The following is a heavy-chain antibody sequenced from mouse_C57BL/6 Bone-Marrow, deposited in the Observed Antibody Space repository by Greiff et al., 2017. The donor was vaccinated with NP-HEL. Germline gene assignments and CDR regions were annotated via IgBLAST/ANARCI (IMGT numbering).Heavy chain of an antibody. CDR3: ARDYYGSSYGWFAY. D-gene: IGHD1-1*01. CDR2: IYPGSGST. J-gene: IGHJ3*01. V-gene: IGHV1-55*01. CDR1: GYTFTSYW. Sequence: QVQLQQPGAELVKPGASVKMSCKASGYTFTSYWITWVKQRPGQGLEWIGDIYPGSGSTNYNEKFKSKATLTVDTSSSTADMQLSSLTSEDSAVYYCARDYYGSSYGWFAYWGQGTLVTVSA.